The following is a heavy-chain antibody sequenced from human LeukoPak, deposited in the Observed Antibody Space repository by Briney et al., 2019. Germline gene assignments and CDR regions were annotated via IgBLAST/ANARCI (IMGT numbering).Heavy chain of an antibody. D-gene: IGHD3-22*01. CDR3: ARGWVGYYDGSAASWGYFDY. Sequence: SETLSLTRTVSGGSISSGSYYWSWIRQPAGKGLEWIGRIYTSGSTNYNPSLKSRVTISVDTSKNQFSLKLSSVTAADTAVYYCARGWVGYYDGSAASWGYFDYWGQGTLVTVSS. J-gene: IGHJ4*02. CDR2: IYTSGST. CDR1: GGSISSGSYY. V-gene: IGHV4-61*02.